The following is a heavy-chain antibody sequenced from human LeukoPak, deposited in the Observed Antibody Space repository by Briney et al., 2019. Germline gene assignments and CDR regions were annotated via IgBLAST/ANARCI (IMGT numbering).Heavy chain of an antibody. V-gene: IGHV1-46*01. CDR2: INPSGGST. CDR3: ARGVSGRMTTVTPTPARNFDY. Sequence: ASVKVSCKASGYTFTSYYMHWVRQAPGQGLEWMGIINPSGGSTSYAQKFQGRVTMTRDTSTSTVYMELSSLRSEDTAVYYCARGVSGRMTTVTPTPARNFDYWGQGTLVTVSS. D-gene: IGHD4-17*01. J-gene: IGHJ4*02. CDR1: GYTFTSYY.